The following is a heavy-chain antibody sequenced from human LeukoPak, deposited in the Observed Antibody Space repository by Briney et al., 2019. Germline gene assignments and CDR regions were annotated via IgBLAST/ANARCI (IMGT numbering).Heavy chain of an antibody. Sequence: GGSLRLSXAASGFTFSSYWMSWVRQAPGKGLEWVANIKQDGSEKYYVDSVKGRFTISRDNAKNSLYLQMNSLRAEDTAVYYCARGAAMVSQYYFDYWGQGTLVTVSS. J-gene: IGHJ4*02. CDR2: IKQDGSEK. CDR3: ARGAAMVSQYYFDY. CDR1: GFTFSSYW. V-gene: IGHV3-7*01. D-gene: IGHD5-18*01.